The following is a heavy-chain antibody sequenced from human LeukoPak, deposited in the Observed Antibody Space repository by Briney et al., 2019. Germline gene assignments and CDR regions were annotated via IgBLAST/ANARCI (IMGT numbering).Heavy chain of an antibody. V-gene: IGHV1-69*13. D-gene: IGHD3-22*01. CDR3: ARDDDSSGYYSY. J-gene: IGHJ4*02. Sequence: GASVNVSCKASGGTFSSYAISWVRQAPGQGLEWMGGIIPIFGTANYAQKFQGRVTITADESTSTAYMELSSLRSEDTAVYYCARDDDSSGYYSYWGQGTLVTVSS. CDR2: IIPIFGTA. CDR1: GGTFSSYA.